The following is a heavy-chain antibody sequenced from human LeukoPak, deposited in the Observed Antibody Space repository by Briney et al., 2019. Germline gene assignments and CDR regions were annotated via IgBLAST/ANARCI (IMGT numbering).Heavy chain of an antibody. CDR3: ATGGRSGVAFES. J-gene: IGHJ4*02. Sequence: QPGGSVRLSCTASGFIASSNYMSWVRQAPGKGLEWASLIYSGGSTYYADSVMGRSTISRDKSNNTLYLQMNSLRAEDTAVYYCATGGRSGVAFESWGQGTLVTVSS. D-gene: IGHD2-15*01. CDR1: GFIASSNY. CDR2: IYSGGST. V-gene: IGHV3-53*01.